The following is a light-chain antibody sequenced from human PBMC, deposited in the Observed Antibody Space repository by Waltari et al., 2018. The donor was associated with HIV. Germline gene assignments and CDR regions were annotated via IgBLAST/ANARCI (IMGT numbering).Light chain of an antibody. Sequence: QSALAQPPSASGSPGQSVTISCSGTSSDVGGYQSVCWYQQHPGEAPKLIIYEVYKRPSGVPARFSGSKSGNTASLTVSGLRPEDEGDYYCSSYGGRDNLVFGAGTKLTVL. CDR1: SSDVGGYQS. J-gene: IGLJ3*02. V-gene: IGLV2-8*01. CDR3: SSYGGRDNLV. CDR2: EVY.